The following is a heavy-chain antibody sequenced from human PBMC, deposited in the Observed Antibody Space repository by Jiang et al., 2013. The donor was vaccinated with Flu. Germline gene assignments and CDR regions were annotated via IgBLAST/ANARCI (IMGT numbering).Heavy chain of an antibody. Sequence: MSWSARLRKGLEWVSAISGSGGSTYYADSVKGRFTISRDNSKNTLYLQMNSLRAEDTAVYYCAKRGATVTTGTSGYFDYWGQGTLVTVSS. V-gene: IGHV3-23*01. J-gene: IGHJ4*02. CDR2: ISGSGGST. D-gene: IGHD4-17*01. CDR3: AKRGATVTTGTSGYFDY.